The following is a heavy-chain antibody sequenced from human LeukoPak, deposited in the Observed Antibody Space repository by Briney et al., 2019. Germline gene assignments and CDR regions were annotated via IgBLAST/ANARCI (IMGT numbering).Heavy chain of an antibody. CDR3: ARGLTDDY. CDR1: GFTFSSYS. Sequence: PGGSLRLSWAASGFTFSSYSMSWVSQAPGKGLEWVSSISSSSSYIYYADSVKGRFTISRDNAKNSLYLQMNSLRAEDTAVYYCARGLTDDYWGQGTLVTVSS. D-gene: IGHD7-27*01. J-gene: IGHJ4*02. CDR2: ISSSSSYI. V-gene: IGHV3-21*01.